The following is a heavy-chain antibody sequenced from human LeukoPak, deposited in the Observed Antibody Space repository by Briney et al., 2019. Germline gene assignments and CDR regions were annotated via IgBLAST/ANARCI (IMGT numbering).Heavy chain of an antibody. J-gene: IGHJ4*02. CDR3: ARDLGYYDSSGYSDY. D-gene: IGHD3-22*01. CDR2: ISSSSYI. CDR1: GFTFSSYS. Sequence: GGSLRLSCAASGFTFSSYSMNWVRQAPGKGLEWVSSISSSSYIYYADSVKGRFTISRDNAKNSLYLQMNSLRAEDTAVYYCARDLGYYDSSGYSDYWGQGTLVTVSS. V-gene: IGHV3-21*01.